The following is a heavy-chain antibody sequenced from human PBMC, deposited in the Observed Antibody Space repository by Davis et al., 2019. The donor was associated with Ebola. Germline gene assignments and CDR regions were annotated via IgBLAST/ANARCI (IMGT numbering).Heavy chain of an antibody. V-gene: IGHV3-23*01. CDR3: AKLSSTSVFHYMDV. Sequence: PGGSLRLSCAASGFTFSSFAMAWVRQAPGKGLEWVSSISSSGDTPYYAASVEGRFTISRDNSKSALYVQMDSLRAEDTAVYYCAKLSSTSVFHYMDVWGRGTTVTVSS. CDR2: ISSSGDTP. J-gene: IGHJ6*03. CDR1: GFTFSSFA. D-gene: IGHD2-2*01.